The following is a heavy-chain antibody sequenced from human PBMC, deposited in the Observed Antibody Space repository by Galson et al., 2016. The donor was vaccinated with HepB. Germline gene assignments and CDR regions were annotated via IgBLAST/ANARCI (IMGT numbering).Heavy chain of an antibody. D-gene: IGHD4-17*01. CDR3: AKGKMGPDYVFDN. J-gene: IGHJ4*02. CDR2: IRNDGTEK. CDR1: GFTFSDYW. V-gene: IGHV3-7*03. Sequence: SLRLSCAASGFTFSDYWMTWFRQAPGKGLEWMGNIRNDGTEKNYADAVRGRFTISRDNAKNSMYLQMNSLRAEDTALYYCAKGKMGPDYVFDNWGQGTLVTVSS.